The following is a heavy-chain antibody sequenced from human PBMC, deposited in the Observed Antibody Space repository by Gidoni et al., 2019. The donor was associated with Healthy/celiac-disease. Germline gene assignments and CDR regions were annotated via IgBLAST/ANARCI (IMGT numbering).Heavy chain of an antibody. CDR1: GFTFSSYA. CDR3: ARDVGERTFDY. D-gene: IGHD1-1*01. J-gene: IGHJ4*02. V-gene: IGHV3-30-3*01. CDR2: ISYDGSNK. Sequence: QVQLVESGGGVVQPGRSLRLSCAASGFTFSSYAMHWVRQAPGKGLEWVAVISYDGSNKYYADSVKGRFTISRDNSKNTLYLQMNSLRAEDTAVYYCARDVGERTFDYWGQGTLVTVSS.